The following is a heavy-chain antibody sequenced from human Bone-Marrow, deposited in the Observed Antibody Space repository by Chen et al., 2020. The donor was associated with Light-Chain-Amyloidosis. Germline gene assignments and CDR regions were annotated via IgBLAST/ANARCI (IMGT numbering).Heavy chain of an antibody. V-gene: IGHV1-46*01. Sequence: QVQLVQSGAEVKKPGASVKISCKASGYIFTKYYMHWVRQAPGEGFELMGIINPISGSASYAEKFEGRVTMTRDTSTSTFYMELSSLKSEDTAVYYCARMMTTVTTTDYWGQGALVTVSS. J-gene: IGHJ4*02. D-gene: IGHD4-17*01. CDR2: INPISGSA. CDR3: ARMMTTVTTTDY. CDR1: GYIFTKYY.